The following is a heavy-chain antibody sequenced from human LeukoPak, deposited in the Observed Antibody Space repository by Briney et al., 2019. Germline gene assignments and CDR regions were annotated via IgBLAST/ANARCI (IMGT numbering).Heavy chain of an antibody. J-gene: IGHJ6*03. V-gene: IGHV1-18*01. D-gene: IGHD2-15*01. CDR1: GYTFTSYG. Sequence: ASVKVSCKASGYTFTSYGISWVRQAPGQGLEWMGWISAYNGNTNYAQKLQGRVTMTTDTSTSTAYMELRSLRSDDTAVYYCARGGCSGGSCYIGYYYYYYMDVWGKGTTVNVSS. CDR3: ARGGCSGGSCYIGYYYYYYMDV. CDR2: ISAYNGNT.